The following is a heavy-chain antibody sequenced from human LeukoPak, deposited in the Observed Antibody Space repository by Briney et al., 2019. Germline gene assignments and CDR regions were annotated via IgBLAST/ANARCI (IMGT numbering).Heavy chain of an antibody. D-gene: IGHD3-22*01. CDR2: INPNSGGT. CDR1: GYTFTDYY. CDR3: ARDYDSSGHFDY. J-gene: IGHJ4*02. V-gene: IGHV1-2*02. Sequence: ASVTVSFKASGYTFTDYYMHWVRQAPGQGLEWMGWINPNSGGTNYAQKFQGRVTMTRDTSISTAYMELSRLRSDDTAVYYCARDYDSSGHFDYWGQGTLVTVSS.